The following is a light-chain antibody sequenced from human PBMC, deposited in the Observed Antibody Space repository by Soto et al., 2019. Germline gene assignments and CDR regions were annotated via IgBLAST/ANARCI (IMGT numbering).Light chain of an antibody. CDR3: MQATQSYT. Sequence: DIVLTQTPLSSPVTLGQPASISCRSSQSLVHSDGNTCLTWLQQRPGQPPRLLIYMISNRFSGVPDRFSGSGAGTDFTLKISRVEAEDVGVYYCMQATQSYTFGQGTKLEIK. V-gene: IGKV2-24*01. J-gene: IGKJ2*01. CDR2: MIS. CDR1: QSLVHSDGNTC.